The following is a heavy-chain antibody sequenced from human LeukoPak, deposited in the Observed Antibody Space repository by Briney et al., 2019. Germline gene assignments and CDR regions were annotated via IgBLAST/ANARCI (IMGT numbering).Heavy chain of an antibody. CDR3: ARWAIYGLYYFDY. CDR2: IYYSGST. CDR1: GGSISSYS. V-gene: IGHV4-59*08. D-gene: IGHD3-10*01. J-gene: IGHJ4*02. Sequence: PSETLSLTCTVSGGSISSYSWSWIRQPPGKGLEWIGYIYYSGSTRYNPSLKSRVTISVDTSRNQFSLKLSSVTAADTAVYYCARWAIYGLYYFDYWGQGTLVTVSS.